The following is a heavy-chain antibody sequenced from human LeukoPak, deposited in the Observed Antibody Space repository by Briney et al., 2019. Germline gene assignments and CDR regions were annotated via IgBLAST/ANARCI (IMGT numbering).Heavy chain of an antibody. CDR3: AKSKEDCCGSFDP. J-gene: IGHJ5*02. CDR2: ISGIATT. CDR1: GFTFSSYA. V-gene: IGHV3-23*01. Sequence: GGSLRLSCAASGFTFSSYAMRWVRQAPGKGLEWVSAISGIATTYYADSVRGRFIISRDKSKNTLYLQMSSLRAEDTAVYYCAKSKEDCCGSFDPWGQGTLVTVSS. D-gene: IGHD2-15*01.